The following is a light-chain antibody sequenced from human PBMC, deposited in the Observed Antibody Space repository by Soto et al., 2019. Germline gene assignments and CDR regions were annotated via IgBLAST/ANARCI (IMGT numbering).Light chain of an antibody. CDR3: QQRSNWLFT. CDR2: DAS. J-gene: IGKJ3*01. Sequence: EIVLTQSPATLSLSPGERATLSCRASQSVSSYLAWYQRKPGQPPSLLIYDASNMPTGIPARFSGSGSGTDLTFTITKLGTEDFALYYWQQRSNWLFTCVHGTTVDI. V-gene: IGKV3-11*01. CDR1: QSVSSY.